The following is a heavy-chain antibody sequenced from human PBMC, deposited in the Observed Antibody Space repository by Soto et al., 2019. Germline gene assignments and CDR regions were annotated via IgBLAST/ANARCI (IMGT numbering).Heavy chain of an antibody. J-gene: IGHJ5*02. D-gene: IGHD3-10*01. CDR3: ARAPYYYGSGSYPNWFDP. CDR1: GGSICSSSYY. V-gene: IGHV4-39*01. CDR2: IYYSGST. Sequence: PSESLSLTCTVSGGSICSSSYYWGWIRQPPGKGLEWIGSIYYSGSTYYNPSLKSRITISVDTSKNQFSLKLSSVTAADTAVYYCARAPYYYGSGSYPNWFDPWGQGTLVTVSS.